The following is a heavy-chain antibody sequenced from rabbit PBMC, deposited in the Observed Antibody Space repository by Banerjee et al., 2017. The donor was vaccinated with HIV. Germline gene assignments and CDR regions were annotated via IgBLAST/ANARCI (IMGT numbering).Heavy chain of an antibody. J-gene: IGHJ5*01. V-gene: IGHV1S40*01. D-gene: IGHD8-1*01. CDR2: VDTGDGTT. CDR1: GFSFSSGLP. Sequence: VESGGGLVKPGASLTLTCKASGFSFSSGLPMCWVRQAPGKGLEWIASVDTGDGTTYYASWVNGRFTVSKTSSTTVTLQMTSLTAADTATYFCARDRYAGSSYPDWLDLWGPGTLVTVS. CDR3: ARDRYAGSSYPDWLDL.